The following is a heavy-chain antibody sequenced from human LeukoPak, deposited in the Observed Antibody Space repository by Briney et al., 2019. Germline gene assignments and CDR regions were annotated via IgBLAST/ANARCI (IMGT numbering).Heavy chain of an antibody. CDR1: GFTFDDYA. Sequence: GGSLRLSCAASGFTFDDYAMHWVRQAPGKGLEGVSGISWNSGSIGYADSVKGRFTISRDNAKNSLYLQMNSLRAEDTALYYCAKARGWFGELIHAFDIWGQGTMVTVSS. V-gene: IGHV3-9*01. CDR2: ISWNSGSI. J-gene: IGHJ3*02. D-gene: IGHD3-10*01. CDR3: AKARGWFGELIHAFDI.